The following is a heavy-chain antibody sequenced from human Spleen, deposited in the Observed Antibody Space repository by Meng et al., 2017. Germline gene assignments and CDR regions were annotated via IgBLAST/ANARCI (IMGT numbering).Heavy chain of an antibody. J-gene: IGHJ4*02. V-gene: IGHV1-2*06. CDR3: ARDEDISAAGKLFGDY. D-gene: IGHD6-25*01. CDR1: GYNFPDYY. Sequence: VHVGQAGAEVKKPGASVKAACKPSGYNFPDYYIHWVRRAPGQGLEWMGRINPKSGDTHYAQKFQARVTMTGDTSISTAYMELSGLRSDDTAMYYCARDEDISAAGKLFGDYWGQGTLVTVSS. CDR2: INPKSGDT.